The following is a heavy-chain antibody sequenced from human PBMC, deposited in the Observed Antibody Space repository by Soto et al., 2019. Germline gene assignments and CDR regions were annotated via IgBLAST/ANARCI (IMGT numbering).Heavy chain of an antibody. J-gene: IGHJ6*02. Sequence: VASVKVSCKASGYTFTGYYMHWVRQAPGQGLEWMGWINPNSGGTNYAQKFQGWVTMTTDTSISTAYMELSRLRSDDTAVYYCARLRRGTAGMDVWGQGTTVTVSS. CDR1: GYTFTGYY. CDR3: ARLRRGTAGMDV. D-gene: IGHD2-8*02. CDR2: INPNSGGT. V-gene: IGHV1-2*04.